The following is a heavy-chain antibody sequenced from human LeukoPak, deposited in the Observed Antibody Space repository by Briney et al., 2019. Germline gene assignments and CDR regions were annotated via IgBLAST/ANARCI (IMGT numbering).Heavy chain of an antibody. Sequence: GGSLRLSCAASGFTFSAYAMAWVPRPPGRGLEWVSTMALSGGPTHYADAVEGRFTISRDDSKSTLYLHINNLRAEDTAVYYCARDFSLVVGASDSWGKGTLVTVSS. CDR2: MALSGGPT. J-gene: IGHJ5*02. CDR3: ARDFSLVVGASDS. V-gene: IGHV3-23*01. D-gene: IGHD1-26*01. CDR1: GFTFSAYA.